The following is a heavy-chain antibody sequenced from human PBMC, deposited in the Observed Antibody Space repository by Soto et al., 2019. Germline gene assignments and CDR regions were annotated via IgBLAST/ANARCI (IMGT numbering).Heavy chain of an antibody. CDR2: IYYSGST. D-gene: IGHD6-19*01. Sequence: PSETLSLTCTVSGGSINSYDWSWIRQPPGKGLEWIGYIYYSGSTNYNPSPKSRATISVDTSKNQFTLKLSSVTAADTAVYYCARVPWQWLGGYAFDIWGQGTMVTVSS. V-gene: IGHV4-59*01. CDR1: GGSINSYD. CDR3: ARVPWQWLGGYAFDI. J-gene: IGHJ3*02.